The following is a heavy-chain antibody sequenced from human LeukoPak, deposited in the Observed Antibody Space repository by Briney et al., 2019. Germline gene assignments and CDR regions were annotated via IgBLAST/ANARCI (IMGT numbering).Heavy chain of an antibody. CDR2: ISSSSSTI. Sequence: GGSLRLSCAASGFTFSSYSMNWVRQAPGKGLEWVSYISSSSSTIYYADSVKGRFTISRDNAKNSLYLQMNSLRAEDTAVYYCAGSSWTDAFDIWGQGTMVTVSS. CDR1: GFTFSSYS. V-gene: IGHV3-48*01. CDR3: AGSSWTDAFDI. D-gene: IGHD6-13*01. J-gene: IGHJ3*02.